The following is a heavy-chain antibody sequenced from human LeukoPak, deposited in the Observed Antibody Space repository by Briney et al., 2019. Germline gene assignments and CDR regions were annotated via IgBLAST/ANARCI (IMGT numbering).Heavy chain of an antibody. J-gene: IGHJ5*02. CDR3: AREDSSGSTDLNWFDP. Sequence: ASVKVSCKASGGTFSSYAISWVRQAPGQGLEWMGGIIPIFGTANYAQKFQGRVTITADESTSTAYMELSSLRSEDTAVYYCAREDSSGSTDLNWFDPWGQGTLVTVSS. CDR2: IIPIFGTA. V-gene: IGHV1-69*13. D-gene: IGHD6-25*01. CDR1: GGTFSSYA.